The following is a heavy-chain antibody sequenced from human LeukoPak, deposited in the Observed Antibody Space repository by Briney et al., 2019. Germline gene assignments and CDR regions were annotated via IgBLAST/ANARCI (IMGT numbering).Heavy chain of an antibody. CDR3: ARHEYYYGMDV. CDR2: IYYSGST. J-gene: IGHJ6*02. V-gene: IGHV4-59*08. CDR1: GGXISSYY. Sequence: SETLSLTCTVSGGXISSYYCSWIRQPPGKGLEWIGYIYYSGSTNYNPSLKSRVTISVDTSKNQFSLKLSSVTAADTAVYYFARHEYYYGMDVWGQGTTVTVSS.